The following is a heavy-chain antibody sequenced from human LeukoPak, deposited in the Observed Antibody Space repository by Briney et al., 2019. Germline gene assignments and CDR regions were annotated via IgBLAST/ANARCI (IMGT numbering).Heavy chain of an antibody. J-gene: IGHJ2*01. D-gene: IGHD2-2*01. V-gene: IGHV4-59*12. CDR1: GGSISSYY. CDR3: ARVASPSSYWYFDL. CDR2: IYYSGST. Sequence: PSETLSLTCTVSGGSISSYYWSWIRQPPGKGLEWIGYIYYSGSTNYNPSLKSRVTMSVDTSKNQFSLKLSSVTAADTAVYYCARVASPSSYWYFDLWGRGTLVTVSS.